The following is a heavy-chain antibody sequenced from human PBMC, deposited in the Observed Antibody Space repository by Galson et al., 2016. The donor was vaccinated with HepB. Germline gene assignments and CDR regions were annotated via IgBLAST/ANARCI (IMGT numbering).Heavy chain of an antibody. J-gene: IGHJ4*02. D-gene: IGHD2-15*01. V-gene: IGHV3-53*01. CDR3: AKGTFHYWAFDY. Sequence: SLRLSCAASGFTFSSHYMTWVRQAPGKGLEWVSLIYAGGATTSADSVQGRFSISRDDSKNTLYLQMNSLRVEDTAIYYCAKGTFHYWAFDYWGQGTLVTVSS. CDR1: GFTFSSHY. CDR2: IYAGGAT.